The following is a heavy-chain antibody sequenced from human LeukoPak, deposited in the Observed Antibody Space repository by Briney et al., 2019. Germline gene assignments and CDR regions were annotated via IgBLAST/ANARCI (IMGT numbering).Heavy chain of an antibody. D-gene: IGHD3-22*01. CDR1: GFTFSTYS. Sequence: RGSLILSCAASGFTFSTYSMNWVRQAPGKGLEWVSYISSSSSTIYYADSVKGRFTISRDNAKNSLYLQMNSLRAEDTAVYYCARGSTYYDSSGQVPFDYWGQGTLVTVSS. CDR2: ISSSSSTI. V-gene: IGHV3-48*01. J-gene: IGHJ4*02. CDR3: ARGSTYYDSSGQVPFDY.